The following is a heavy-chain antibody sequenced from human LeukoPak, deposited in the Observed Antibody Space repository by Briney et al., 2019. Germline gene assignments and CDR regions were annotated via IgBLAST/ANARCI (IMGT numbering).Heavy chain of an antibody. Sequence: SETLSPSCTVSGGSISSGGYYWSWIRQPPGKGLEWIGYIYHSGSTYYNPSLKSRVTISVDRSKNQFSLKLSSVTAADTAVYYCARVSSGHLGGFDYWGQGTLVTVSS. D-gene: IGHD6-19*01. CDR1: GGSISSGGYY. CDR2: IYHSGST. CDR3: ARVSSGHLGGFDY. V-gene: IGHV4-30-2*01. J-gene: IGHJ4*02.